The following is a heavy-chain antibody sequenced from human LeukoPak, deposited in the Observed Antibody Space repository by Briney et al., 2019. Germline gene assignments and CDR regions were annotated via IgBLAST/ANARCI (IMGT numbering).Heavy chain of an antibody. Sequence: SETLFLTCTVSGGSISSSSYYWGWIRQPPGKGLEWIGSIYYSGSTYYNPSLKSRVTISVDTSKNQFSLKLSSVTAADTAVYYCARVSGYKDYWGQGTLVTVSS. CDR2: IYYSGST. D-gene: IGHD5-24*01. V-gene: IGHV4-39*07. CDR1: GGSISSSSYY. J-gene: IGHJ4*02. CDR3: ARVSGYKDY.